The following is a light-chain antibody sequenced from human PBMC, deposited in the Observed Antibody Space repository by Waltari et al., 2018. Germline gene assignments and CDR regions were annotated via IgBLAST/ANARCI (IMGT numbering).Light chain of an antibody. Sequence: DVQMTQSPSSVSASVVDRLTITCRASQGISSALAWYQQKPGKAPKLLIYAASALQTGVPSRFSGSGSGTDFTLTISSLQPEDFATYYCQQGDTVPPTFGQGTKVEIK. CDR1: QGISSA. J-gene: IGKJ1*01. V-gene: IGKV1-12*01. CDR3: QQGDTVPPT. CDR2: AAS.